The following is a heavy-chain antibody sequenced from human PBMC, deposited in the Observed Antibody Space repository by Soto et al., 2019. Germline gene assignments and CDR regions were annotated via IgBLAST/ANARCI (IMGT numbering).Heavy chain of an antibody. D-gene: IGHD6-19*01. CDR2: NNPGGGSA. V-gene: IGHV1-46*01. CDR3: ARDTSGWSLYGMDV. Sequence: QVELVQSGAEVKKPGASVTISCKASGNTITKYYIHWVRQAPGRGLEWMGINNPGGGSASYAQKFQGRVTVYRDTSTGTVYMDLSSLRSEDTAVYYCARDTSGWSLYGMDVWGQGTTVTVSS. CDR1: GNTITKYY. J-gene: IGHJ6*02.